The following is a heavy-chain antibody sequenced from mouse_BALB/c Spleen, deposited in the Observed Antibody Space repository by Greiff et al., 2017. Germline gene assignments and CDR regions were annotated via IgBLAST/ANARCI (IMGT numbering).Heavy chain of an antibody. V-gene: IGHV1-80*01. Sequence: VQLQQSGAELVRPGSSVKISCKASGYAFSSYWMNWVKQRPGQGLEWIGQIYPGDGDTNYNGKFKGKATLTADKSSSTAYMQLGSLTSEDSAVYFCARSILTGNYFDYWGQGTTLTVSS. CDR1: GYAFSSYW. CDR2: IYPGDGDT. D-gene: IGHD4-1*01. J-gene: IGHJ2*01. CDR3: ARSILTGNYFDY.